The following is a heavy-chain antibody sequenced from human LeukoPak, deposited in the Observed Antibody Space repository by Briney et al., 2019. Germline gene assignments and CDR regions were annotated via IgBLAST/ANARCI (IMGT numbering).Heavy chain of an antibody. V-gene: IGHV3-30*02. J-gene: IGHJ4*02. CDR3: AKDIVVVPAAPGY. CDR2: IRNDGSNK. Sequence: PGGSLRVSCAASGFTFSSYGMHWVRQAPGKGLEWVAFIRNDGSNKYYSDSVKGRFTISRDNSKNTLYLQMNSLRDEDTAVYYCAKDIVVVPAAPGYWRQATLVTVSS. D-gene: IGHD2-2*01. CDR1: GFTFSSYG.